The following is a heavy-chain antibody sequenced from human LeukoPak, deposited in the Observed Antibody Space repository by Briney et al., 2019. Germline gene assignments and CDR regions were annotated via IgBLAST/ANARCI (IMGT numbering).Heavy chain of an antibody. V-gene: IGHV4-4*02. CDR1: GSSISSGTW. J-gene: IGHJ1*01. CDR2: IYHSGST. CDR3: ARKTYGGYRDFQH. D-gene: IGHD5-12*01. Sequence: SETLSLTCAVSGSSISSGTWWSWVRQPPGKGLEWIGEIYHSGSTNYNSSLMSRVTISVDKSKNQFSLKLNSVTAADTAVYYCARKTYGGYRDFQHWGQGTLVTVSS.